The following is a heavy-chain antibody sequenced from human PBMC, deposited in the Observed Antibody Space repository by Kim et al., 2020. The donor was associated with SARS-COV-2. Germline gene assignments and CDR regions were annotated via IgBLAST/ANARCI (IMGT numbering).Heavy chain of an antibody. CDR2: INPNSGGT. D-gene: IGHD2-2*01. J-gene: IGHJ6*02. Sequence: ASVKVSCKASGYTFTGYYMHWVRQAPGQGLEWMGRINPNSGGTNYAQKFQGRVTMTRDTSISTAYMELSRLRSDDTAVYYCARTHCSSTSCSYYYYYGMDVWGQGTTVTVSS. CDR3: ARTHCSSTSCSYYYYYGMDV. V-gene: IGHV1-2*06. CDR1: GYTFTGYY.